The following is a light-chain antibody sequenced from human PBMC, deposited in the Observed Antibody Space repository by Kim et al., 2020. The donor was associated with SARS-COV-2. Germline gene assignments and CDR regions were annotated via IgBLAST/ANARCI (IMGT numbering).Light chain of an antibody. CDR3: QQSYSTPRT. Sequence: SASVGDRVNTTCRASQSISSYLNWYQQKPEKAPKLLIYAASSLQSGVPSRFSGSGSGTDFTLTISSLQPEDFATYYCQQSYSTPRTFGQGTKLEI. CDR2: AAS. V-gene: IGKV1-39*01. CDR1: QSISSY. J-gene: IGKJ2*01.